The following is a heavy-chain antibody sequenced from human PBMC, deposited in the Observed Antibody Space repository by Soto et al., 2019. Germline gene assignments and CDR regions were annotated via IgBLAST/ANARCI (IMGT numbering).Heavy chain of an antibody. V-gene: IGHV4-30-4*01. Sequence: PSETLSLTCTVSGGSISSGDYYWSWIRQPPGKGLEWIGYIYYSGSTYYNPSLKSRVTISVDTSKNQFSLKLSSVTAADTAVYYCARQPYYDILTGYSGHFDYWGQGTLVTVSS. CDR1: GGSISSGDYY. CDR3: ARQPYYDILTGYSGHFDY. CDR2: IYYSGST. D-gene: IGHD3-9*01. J-gene: IGHJ4*02.